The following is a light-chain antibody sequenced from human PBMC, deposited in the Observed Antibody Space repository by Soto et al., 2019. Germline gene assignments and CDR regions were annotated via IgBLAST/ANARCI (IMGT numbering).Light chain of an antibody. V-gene: IGKV1-6*01. CDR2: HAS. Sequence: IQMTQSPSSLSASVGDRVTITCRASQAIRTALGWYQQKPGKVPKLLIYHASNLQSGVPSRFSGSASGTDFTLTISSLQPEDFATYYCLQDYTYPWTFGQGTKVDIK. CDR1: QAIRTA. J-gene: IGKJ1*01. CDR3: LQDYTYPWT.